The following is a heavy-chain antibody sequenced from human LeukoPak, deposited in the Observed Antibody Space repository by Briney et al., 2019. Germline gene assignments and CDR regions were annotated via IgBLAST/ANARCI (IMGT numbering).Heavy chain of an antibody. D-gene: IGHD1-26*01. V-gene: IGHV4-4*07. CDR1: GGSISSYY. J-gene: IGHJ4*02. CDR2: IYTSGST. CDR3: ARVGYSGSYRYYFDY. Sequence: SETLSLTCTVSGGSISSYYWSWLRQPAGKGLEWIGRIYTSGSTNYNPSLKSRVTMSVDTSKNQFSLKLSSVTAADTAVYYCARVGYSGSYRYYFDYWGQGTLVTVSS.